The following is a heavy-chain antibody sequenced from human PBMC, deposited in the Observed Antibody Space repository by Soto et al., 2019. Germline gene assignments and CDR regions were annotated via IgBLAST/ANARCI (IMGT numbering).Heavy chain of an antibody. CDR1: GFTFGSYG. CDR3: ARAHYYEGPFDI. Sequence: GGSLRLSCVASGFTFGSYGMHWVRQAPGKGLEWVTFISYDGSTKYYVDSVKGRFTISRDNSKNTLYLHMSSLRAEDTALYYCARAHYYEGPFDIWGQGTMVTVSS. V-gene: IGHV3-30*03. J-gene: IGHJ3*02. D-gene: IGHD3-16*01. CDR2: ISYDGSTK.